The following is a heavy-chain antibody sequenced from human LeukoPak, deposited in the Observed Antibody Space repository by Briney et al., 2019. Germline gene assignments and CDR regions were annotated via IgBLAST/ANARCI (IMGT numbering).Heavy chain of an antibody. CDR3: ARGGGWLRRGYFDY. J-gene: IGHJ4*02. Sequence: ASEKVSCKASGYTFTSYGISWVRQAPGQALEWMGRISAYNGNTNYAQKLQGRVTMTTDTSTSTADMELRSLRSDDTAVYYCARGGGWLRRGYFDYWGQGTLVTVSS. CDR2: ISAYNGNT. D-gene: IGHD5-12*01. CDR1: GYTFTSYG. V-gene: IGHV1-18*04.